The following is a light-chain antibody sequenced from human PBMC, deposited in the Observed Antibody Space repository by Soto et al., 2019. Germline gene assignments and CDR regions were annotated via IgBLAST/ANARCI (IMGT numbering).Light chain of an antibody. J-gene: IGKJ4*01. CDR2: GAY. Sequence: EIVMTQSPATLSVSPGERPTLSCRASQSVSSNLAWYQQKPGQPPRLLIYGAYTSATGISARFSGSGSGTEFTLTISSLQSEDFAVYYCQQYNNWPLTFGGGTKVEIK. CDR3: QQYNNWPLT. CDR1: QSVSSN. V-gene: IGKV3-15*01.